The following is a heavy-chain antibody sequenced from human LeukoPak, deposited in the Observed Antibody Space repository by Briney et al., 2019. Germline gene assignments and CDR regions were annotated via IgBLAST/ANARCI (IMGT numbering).Heavy chain of an antibody. V-gene: IGHV4-34*01. Sequence: DPSETLSLTCAVYGGSFSGYYWSWIRQPPGKGLEWIGEINHSGSTNYNPSLKSRVTISVDTSKNQFSLKLSSVTAADTAVYYCAKDKGQGGPENYWGQGTLLTVSS. J-gene: IGHJ4*02. CDR1: GGSFSGYY. CDR3: AKDKGQGGPENY. CDR2: INHSGST. D-gene: IGHD6-25*01.